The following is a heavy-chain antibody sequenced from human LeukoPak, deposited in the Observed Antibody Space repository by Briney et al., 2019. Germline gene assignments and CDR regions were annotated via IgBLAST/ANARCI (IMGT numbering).Heavy chain of an antibody. V-gene: IGHV3-30*02. J-gene: IGHJ6*03. Sequence: PGGSLRLSCAASGFTFSSFSMHWVRQAPGKGLEWVAFIRYDGSNKYYADSVKGRFTISRDNSKNTLYLQMNSLRAEDTAVYYCAKGTDYYYYMDVWGKGTTVTVSS. CDR3: AKGTDYYYYMDV. CDR2: IRYDGSNK. CDR1: GFTFSSFS.